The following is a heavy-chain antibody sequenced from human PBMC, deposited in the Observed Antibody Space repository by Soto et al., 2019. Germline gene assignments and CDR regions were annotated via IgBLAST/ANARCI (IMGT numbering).Heavy chain of an antibody. V-gene: IGHV4-39*01. Sequence: SVTLSLTCTVSGGSIGSDRDYWGWIRRPPGKGLEWIANVYYSGSAYYNPSLKSRVTISVDTSRSQFSLKLRSLTAADTAVYYCATSRGALFDNWGRGTLVTVSS. CDR1: GGSIGSDRDY. D-gene: IGHD2-15*01. J-gene: IGHJ4*02. CDR3: ATSRGALFDN. CDR2: VYYSGSA.